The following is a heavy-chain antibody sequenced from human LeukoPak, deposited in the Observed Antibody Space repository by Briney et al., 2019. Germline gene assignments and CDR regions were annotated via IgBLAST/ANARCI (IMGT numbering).Heavy chain of an antibody. CDR1: GGTFSSYA. CDR3: ARPLSGSYLSSDP. CDR2: IIPILGIA. J-gene: IGHJ5*02. D-gene: IGHD1-26*01. Sequence: ASVKVSCKASGGTFSSYAISWVRQAPGQGLEWMGRIIPILGIANYAQKFQGRVTITADKSTSTAYMELSSLRSEDTAVYYCARPLSGSYLSSDPWGQGTLVTVSS. V-gene: IGHV1-69*04.